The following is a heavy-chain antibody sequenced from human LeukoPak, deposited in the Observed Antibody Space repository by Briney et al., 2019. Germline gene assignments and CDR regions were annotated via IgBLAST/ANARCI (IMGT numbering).Heavy chain of an antibody. CDR1: GGSISSSSYY. Sequence: SETLSLTCTVSGGSISSSSYYWGWIRQPPGKGLEWIGRIYTSGSTNYNPSLKSRVTMSVDTSKNQFSLKLSSVTAADTAVYYCARDTVYCSSTSCYGWFDPWGQGTLVTVSS. CDR3: ARDTVYCSSTSCYGWFDP. V-gene: IGHV4-39*07. CDR2: IYTSGST. J-gene: IGHJ5*02. D-gene: IGHD2-2*01.